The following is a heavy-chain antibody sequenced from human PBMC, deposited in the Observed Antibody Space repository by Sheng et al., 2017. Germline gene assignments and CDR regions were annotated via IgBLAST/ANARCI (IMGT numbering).Heavy chain of an antibody. CDR2: IYHSGST. D-gene: IGHD6-13*01. Sequence: QVQLQESGPGLVKPSETLSLTCTVSGYSISSGYYWGWIRQPPGKGLEWIGSIYHSGSTYYNPSLKSRVTISVDTSKNQFSLKLSSVTAADTAVYYCARDLIAAAGLSDYWFDP. J-gene: IGHJ5*02. CDR1: GYSISSGYY. CDR3: ARDLIAAAGLSDYWFDP. V-gene: IGHV4-38-2*02.